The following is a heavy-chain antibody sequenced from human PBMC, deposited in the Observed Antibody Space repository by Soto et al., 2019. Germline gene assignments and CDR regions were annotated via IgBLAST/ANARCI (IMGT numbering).Heavy chain of an antibody. J-gene: IGHJ1*01. CDR1: GFSVSSNY. V-gene: IGHV3-66*01. Sequence: GGSLRLSCAASGFSVSSNYMNWVRQAPGKGQEWVSIIHNGGETYYADSVKGRFTVSRDHSKNTVFLQINSLRVDDTAVYYCARDSCSQYWGQGTLVTVSS. CDR2: IHNGGET. CDR3: ARDSCSQY.